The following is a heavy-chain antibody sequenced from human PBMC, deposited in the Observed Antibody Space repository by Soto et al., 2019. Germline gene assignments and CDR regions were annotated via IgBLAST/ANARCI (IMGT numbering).Heavy chain of an antibody. Sequence: SETLSLTCTVSGGSISSYYWSWIRQPPGKGLEWIGYIYYSGRTNYNPSPKSRVTISVDTSKNQFSLKLSSVTAADTAVYYCARRGYYGSGSYYNVGYGMDVWGQGTTVTVSS. J-gene: IGHJ6*02. D-gene: IGHD3-10*01. CDR1: GGSISSYY. CDR2: IYYSGRT. V-gene: IGHV4-59*08. CDR3: ARRGYYGSGSYYNVGYGMDV.